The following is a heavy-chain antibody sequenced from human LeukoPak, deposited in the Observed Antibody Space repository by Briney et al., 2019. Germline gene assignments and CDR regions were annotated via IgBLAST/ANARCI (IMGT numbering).Heavy chain of an antibody. CDR3: AKDVSGSYSPIDY. V-gene: IGHV3-23*01. J-gene: IGHJ4*02. CDR2: ISGSGGST. Sequence: GGSLRPSCAASGFPFSRHALSLVRQGPGRGLGGGLGISGSGGSTYYADFVKGRFTISRDNSKNTLYLQMNSLRAEDTAVYYCAKDVSGSYSPIDYWGQGTLVTVSS. CDR1: GFPFSRHA. D-gene: IGHD1-26*01.